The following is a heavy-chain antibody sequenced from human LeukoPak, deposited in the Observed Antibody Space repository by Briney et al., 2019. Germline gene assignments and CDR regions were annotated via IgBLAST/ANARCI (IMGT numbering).Heavy chain of an antibody. CDR1: GYTLTSYA. CDR3: ATQLITMVRGAIDY. V-gene: IGHV7-4-1*02. J-gene: IGHJ4*02. D-gene: IGHD3-10*01. Sequence: ASVKVSCKASGYTLTSYAMNWVRQAPGQGLEWMGWINTNTGNPTYAQGFTGRFVFSLDTSVSTAYLQISSLKAEDTAVYYCATQLITMVRGAIDYWGQGTLVTVSS. CDR2: INTNTGNP.